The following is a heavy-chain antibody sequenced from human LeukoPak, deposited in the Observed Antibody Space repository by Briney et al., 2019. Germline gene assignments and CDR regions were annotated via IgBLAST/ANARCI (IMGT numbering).Heavy chain of an antibody. CDR2: ISYDGSNK. CDR3: ARVTTVTALDY. CDR1: GFTFSSYA. J-gene: IGHJ4*02. V-gene: IGHV3-30-3*01. Sequence: GGSLRLSCAASGFTFSSYAMHWVRQAPGKGLEWVAVISYDGSNKYYADSVKGRFTISRDNSKNTLYLQMNSLRAEDTAVYYCARVTTVTALDYWGQGTLVTVSS. D-gene: IGHD4-17*01.